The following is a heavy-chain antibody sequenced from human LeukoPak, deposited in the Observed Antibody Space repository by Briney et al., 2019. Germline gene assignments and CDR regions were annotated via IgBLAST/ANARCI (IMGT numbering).Heavy chain of an antibody. D-gene: IGHD2-15*01. CDR3: AKAPLAPIVVVVAATYDY. CDR2: ISGIGGRT. CDR1: GFTSTSYA. V-gene: IGHV3-23*01. Sequence: RGPLTLSCAASGFTSTSYAMSWVRPGPRRGLEWVSAISGIGGRTYYADSVKGRFTISRDNAKNTLYLQMNSLRAADTAVYYCAKAPLAPIVVVVAATYDYWGQGTLVTVSS. J-gene: IGHJ4*02.